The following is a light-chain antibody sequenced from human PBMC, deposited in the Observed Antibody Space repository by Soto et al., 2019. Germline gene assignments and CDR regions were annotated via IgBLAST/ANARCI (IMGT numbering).Light chain of an antibody. J-gene: IGKJ5*01. CDR1: QSVSSN. CDR2: GAS. CDR3: QQYDYSIT. V-gene: IGKV3-15*01. Sequence: EIVMTQSPATLSLSPGERATLSCRASQSVSSNLAWYQQKPGQAPRLLIYGASTRATGIPARFSGSGSGTDFTLTISRLEPEDFAVYFCQQYDYSITFGQGTRVEIK.